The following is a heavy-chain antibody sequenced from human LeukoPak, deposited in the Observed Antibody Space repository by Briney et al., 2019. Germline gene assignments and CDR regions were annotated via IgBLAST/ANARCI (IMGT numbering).Heavy chain of an antibody. J-gene: IGHJ4*02. CDR2: IYSGGET. CDR1: GDSISSSHYY. V-gene: IGHV4-39*02. CDR3: VRDYSNFVQGD. Sequence: SETLSLTCTVSGDSISSSHYYWGWIRQSPGKGLEWIGSIYSGGETHYNPSLNSRVTIFLDTSKNRFSLNLISVTATDTAIYYCVRDYSNFVQGDWGQGTLVTVSS. D-gene: IGHD4-11*01.